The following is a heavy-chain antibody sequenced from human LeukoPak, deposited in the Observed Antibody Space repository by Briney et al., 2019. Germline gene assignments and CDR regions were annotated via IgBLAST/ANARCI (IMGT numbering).Heavy chain of an antibody. CDR1: GYTFTSYD. CDR3: ARRIAVAGSRFDY. D-gene: IGHD6-19*01. Sequence: ASVKVSCKASGYTFTSYDINWVRQATGQGLEWMGWVNPNSGNTGYAQNFQGRVTMTRDTSISTAYMELSSLRSEDTAVYYCARRIAVAGSRFDYWGQGTLVTVSS. V-gene: IGHV1-8*02. CDR2: VNPNSGNT. J-gene: IGHJ4*02.